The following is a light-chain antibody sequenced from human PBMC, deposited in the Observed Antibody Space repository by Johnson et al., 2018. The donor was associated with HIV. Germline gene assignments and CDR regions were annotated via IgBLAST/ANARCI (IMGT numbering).Light chain of an antibody. J-gene: IGLJ1*01. CDR2: ESN. Sequence: QSVLTQPPSVSAAPGQKVTISCSGSSSNIGNNYVSWYQQLPGTAPKLLIYESNQRPSGIPDRFSGPKSGTSATLGITGLQTGDEADYYCGTWDSSLSAGRYFFGTGTKVTVL. CDR3: GTWDSSLSAGRYF. CDR1: SSNIGNNY. V-gene: IGLV1-51*02.